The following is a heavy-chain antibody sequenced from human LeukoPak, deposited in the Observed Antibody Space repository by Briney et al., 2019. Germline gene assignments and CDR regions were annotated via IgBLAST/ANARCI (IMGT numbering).Heavy chain of an antibody. J-gene: IGHJ4*02. Sequence: PSETLSLTCTVSGGSISSSSYYWGWIRQPPGKGLEWIGNIYYSGRLYYNPSLKSRVTMSVDTSKNQFSLKLSSVTAADTAVYYCARRSVFCSSTSCYTAEYYFDYWGQGTLVTVSS. CDR3: ARRSVFCSSTSCYTAEYYFDY. V-gene: IGHV4-39*01. CDR1: GGSISSSSYY. D-gene: IGHD2-2*02. CDR2: IYYSGRL.